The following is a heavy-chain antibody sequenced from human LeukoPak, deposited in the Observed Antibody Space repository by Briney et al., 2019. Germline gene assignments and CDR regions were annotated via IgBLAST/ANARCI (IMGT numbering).Heavy chain of an antibody. CDR1: GFTLRSYS. V-gene: IGHV3-48*04. D-gene: IGHD3-3*01. CDR3: TRGFWSGKSDSFDV. Sequence: PGGSLRLSCAASGFTLRSYSMDWVRQAPGKGLEWLPYISGGSDKIFYVGSVKGRFTISRDNAKNSLYLQMDSLRAEDTAVYYCTRGFWSGKSDSFDVWGQGTMVTVSS. J-gene: IGHJ3*01. CDR2: ISGGSDKI.